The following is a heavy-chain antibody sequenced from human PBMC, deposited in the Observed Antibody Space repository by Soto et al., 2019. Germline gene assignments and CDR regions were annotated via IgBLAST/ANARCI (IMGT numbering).Heavy chain of an antibody. CDR2: INPNSGGT. CDR1: GYTFTGYY. J-gene: IGHJ3*02. CDR3: ARGXSYYYDSSGYTAAAFDI. Sequence: GASVKVSCKASGYTFTGYYMHWVRQAPGQGLEWMGWINPNSGGTNYAQKFQGWVTMTRDTSISTAYMELSRLRSDDTAVYYCARGXSYYYDSSGYTAAAFDIWGQGTMVTVSS. V-gene: IGHV1-2*04. D-gene: IGHD3-22*01.